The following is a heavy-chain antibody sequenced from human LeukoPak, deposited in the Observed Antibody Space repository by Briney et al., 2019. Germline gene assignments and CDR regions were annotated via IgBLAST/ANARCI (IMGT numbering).Heavy chain of an antibody. D-gene: IGHD2-15*01. CDR1: GFTFDDYG. CDR3: ARAPPGYCSGGSCCEDY. Sequence: PGGSLRRSCAASGFTFDDYGMSWVRQAPGKGLEWVSGINWNGGSTGYADSVKGRFTISRDNAKNSLYLQMNSLRAEDTALYYCARAPPGYCSGGSCCEDYWGQGTLVTVSS. J-gene: IGHJ4*02. CDR2: INWNGGST. V-gene: IGHV3-20*04.